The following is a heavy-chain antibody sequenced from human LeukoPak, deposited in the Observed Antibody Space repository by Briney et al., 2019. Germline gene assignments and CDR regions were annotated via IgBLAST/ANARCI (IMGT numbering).Heavy chain of an antibody. V-gene: IGHV3-74*01. J-gene: IGHJ4*02. CDR3: AREGITLTLDY. D-gene: IGHD5-24*01. Sequence: GGSLRLSCTASGFTFSSYWMHWVRQVPGKGLMWLTRISLDGSMTSYADSVRGRFIISRDNAKNTVYLQLNGLRAEDTAVYHCAREGITLTLDYWGQGTLVAVSS. CDR1: GFTFSSYW. CDR2: ISLDGSMT.